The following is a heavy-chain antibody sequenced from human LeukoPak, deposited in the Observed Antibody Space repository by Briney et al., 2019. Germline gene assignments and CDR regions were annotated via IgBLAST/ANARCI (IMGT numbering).Heavy chain of an antibody. CDR1: GFTFSSYA. V-gene: IGHV3-23*01. D-gene: IGHD2-2*01. Sequence: HAGGSLRLSCAASGFTFSSYAMGWVRQAPGKWLELVSDVSGSGTSTNYADSVKGRLTISRDNSKNTLYLQMNNLRAEDTAVYYCAKVGRASWAPYYFDYWGQGTLVTVSS. CDR3: AKVGRASWAPYYFDY. CDR2: VSGSGTST. J-gene: IGHJ4*02.